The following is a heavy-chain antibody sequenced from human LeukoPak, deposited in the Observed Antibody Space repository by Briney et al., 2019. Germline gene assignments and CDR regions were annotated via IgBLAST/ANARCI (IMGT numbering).Heavy chain of an antibody. D-gene: IGHD2-21*02. Sequence: GGSLRLSCTASGFIFGDYAMSWVRQAPGKGLEWVGFIRSKAYGGTTEYAASVKGRFTISRDDSKSIAYLQMNSLKTEDTAVYYCTRDPPVVVTALKSEDYWGQGTLVTVSS. V-gene: IGHV3-49*04. J-gene: IGHJ4*02. CDR1: GFIFGDYA. CDR3: TRDPPVVVTALKSEDY. CDR2: IRSKAYGGTT.